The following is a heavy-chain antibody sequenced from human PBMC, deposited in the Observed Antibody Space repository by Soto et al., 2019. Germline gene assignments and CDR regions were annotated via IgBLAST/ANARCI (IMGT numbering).Heavy chain of an antibody. Sequence: QVKLQESGPGLVKPSGTLSLTCAVSGASVSSDNWWSWVRQPPGKGLEWIGEIYHSGSSNYNPSLKSRVTTSVDKSKNQFSLSLSSVTAADTAVYYCARASASVMLRGVIINWGQGTLVSVSS. D-gene: IGHD3-10*01. V-gene: IGHV4-4*02. J-gene: IGHJ4*02. CDR2: IYHSGSS. CDR1: GASVSSDNW. CDR3: ARASASVMLRGVIIN.